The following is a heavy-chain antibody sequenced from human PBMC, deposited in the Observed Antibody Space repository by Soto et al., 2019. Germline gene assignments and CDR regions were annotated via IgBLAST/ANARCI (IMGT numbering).Heavy chain of an antibody. CDR3: ARGWDDFWSGYYTDAFDI. CDR1: GFTFSSYS. Sequence: PGGSLRLSCAASGFTFSSYSMNWVRQAPGKGLEWVSSISSSSSYIYYADSVKGRFTISRDNAKNSLYLQMNSLRAEDTAVYYCARGWDDFWSGYYTDAFDIWGQGTMVTVSS. CDR2: ISSSSSYI. D-gene: IGHD3-3*01. J-gene: IGHJ3*02. V-gene: IGHV3-21*01.